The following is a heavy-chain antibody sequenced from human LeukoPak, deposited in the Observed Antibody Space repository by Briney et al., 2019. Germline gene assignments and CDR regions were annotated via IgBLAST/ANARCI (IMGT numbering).Heavy chain of an antibody. V-gene: IGHV1-24*01. CDR2: FDPEDGET. J-gene: IGHJ4*02. CDR3: ATPDCSGGSCQFDY. D-gene: IGHD2-15*01. CDR1: GYTLTELS. Sequence: GASVKVSCKVSGYTLTELSMHWVRQAPGKGLEWMGGFDPEDGETIYAQKFQGRVTMTEDTSTDTAYMELSSLRSGDTAVYYCATPDCSGGSCQFDYWGQGTLVTVSS.